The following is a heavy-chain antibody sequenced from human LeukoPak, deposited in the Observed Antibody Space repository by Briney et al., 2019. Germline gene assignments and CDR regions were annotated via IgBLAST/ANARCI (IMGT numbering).Heavy chain of an antibody. CDR2: ISGGGDST. CDR3: AKLFGYGSGYSYFDL. Sequence: GGSLRLSCAASGFTFSYYAMTWVRQAPGKGLEWVSAISGGGDSTYYADSVKGRFTISRDNSKNTLCLQMNSLRAEDTAVYYCAKLFGYGSGYSYFDLWGRGTLVTVSS. CDR1: GFTFSYYA. J-gene: IGHJ2*01. D-gene: IGHD3-22*01. V-gene: IGHV3-23*01.